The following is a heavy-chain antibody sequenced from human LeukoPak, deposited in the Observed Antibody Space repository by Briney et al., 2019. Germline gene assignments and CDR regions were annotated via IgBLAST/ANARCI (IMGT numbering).Heavy chain of an antibody. CDR3: ARDPMVRGVIILASDYYYGMVV. Sequence: SETLSLTCTVSGGSISSSSYYWGWIRQPPGKGLEWIGSIYYSGSTYYNPSLKSRVTISVDTSKNQFSLKLSSVTAADTAVYYCARDPMVRGVIILASDYYYGMVVWGQGTTVTVSS. CDR1: GGSISSSSYY. D-gene: IGHD3-10*01. J-gene: IGHJ6*02. V-gene: IGHV4-39*07. CDR2: IYYSGST.